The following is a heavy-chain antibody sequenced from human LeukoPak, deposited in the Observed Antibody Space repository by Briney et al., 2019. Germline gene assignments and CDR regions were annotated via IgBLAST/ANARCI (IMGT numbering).Heavy chain of an antibody. CDR3: ASLRIAVAGHFDY. CDR1: GFIFSSYA. V-gene: IGHV3-30-3*01. Sequence: GGSLRLSCAASGFIFSSYAMHWVRQAPGKGLEWVAVISYDGSNKYYADSVKGRFTISRDNSKNTLYLQMNSLRAEDTAVYYCASLRIAVAGHFDYWGQGTLVTVSS. CDR2: ISYDGSNK. D-gene: IGHD6-19*01. J-gene: IGHJ4*02.